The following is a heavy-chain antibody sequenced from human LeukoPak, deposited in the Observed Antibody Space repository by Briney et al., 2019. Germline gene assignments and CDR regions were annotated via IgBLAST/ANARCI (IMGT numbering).Heavy chain of an antibody. CDR1: GGSISSSSYY. Sequence: SETLSLTCTVSGGSISSSSYYWGWIRQPPGKGLEWIGSIYYSGSTYYNPSLKSRVTISVDTSKNQFSLKLSSVTAADTAVYYCARVHSSSWYFDYWGQGTLVTVSS. CDR3: ARVHSSSWYFDY. V-gene: IGHV4-39*07. J-gene: IGHJ4*02. CDR2: IYYSGST. D-gene: IGHD6-13*01.